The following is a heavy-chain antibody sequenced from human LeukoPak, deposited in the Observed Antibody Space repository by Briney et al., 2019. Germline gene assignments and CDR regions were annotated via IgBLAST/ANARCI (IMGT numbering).Heavy chain of an antibody. CDR3: ARGYDFWSGYYTGPFDY. CDR1: GYTFTSYD. J-gene: IGHJ4*02. D-gene: IGHD3-3*01. CDR2: MNPNSGNT. Sequence: ASVKVSCKASGYTFTSYDINWVRQATGQGLKWMGWMNPNSGNTGYAQKFQGRVTITRNTSISTAYMELSSLRSEDTAVYYCARGYDFWSGYYTGPFDYWGQGTLVTVSS. V-gene: IGHV1-8*03.